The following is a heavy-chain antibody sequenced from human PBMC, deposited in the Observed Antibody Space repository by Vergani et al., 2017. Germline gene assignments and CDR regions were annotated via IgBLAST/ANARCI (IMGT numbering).Heavy chain of an antibody. CDR3: ARTRIAAAGTSYYYYGMDV. CDR1: GGSISSYY. CDR2: IYTSGST. D-gene: IGHD6-13*01. Sequence: QVQLQESGPGLVKPSETLSLTCTVSGGSISSYYWSWIRQPAGKGLEWIGRIYTSGSTNYNPSLKSRVTISVDTSKNQFSLKLSSVTAADTAVYYCARTRIAAAGTSYYYYGMDVWGQGTTVTVSS. J-gene: IGHJ6*02. V-gene: IGHV4-4*07.